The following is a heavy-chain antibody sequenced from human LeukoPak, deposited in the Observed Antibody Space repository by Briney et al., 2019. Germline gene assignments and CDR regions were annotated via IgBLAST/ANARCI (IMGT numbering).Heavy chain of an antibody. J-gene: IGHJ4*02. CDR2: ISGSSNYI. CDR3: ASLRDCTSGSCYSRLDY. V-gene: IGHV3-21*06. Sequence: GGSLRLSCAASGFPFGTFSMYWVRQAPGKGLEWVSSISGSSNYIYYADSVKGRFTISRDNAKNSLYLQMNSLRAEGTAVYYCASLRDCTSGSCYSRLDYWGQGSLVTVSS. D-gene: IGHD2-15*01. CDR1: GFPFGTFS.